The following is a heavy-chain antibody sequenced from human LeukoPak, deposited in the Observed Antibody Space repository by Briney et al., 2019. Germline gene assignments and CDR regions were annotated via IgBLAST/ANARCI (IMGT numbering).Heavy chain of an antibody. CDR1: GFRFSNGW. J-gene: IGHJ5*02. V-gene: IGHV3-15*01. CDR2: IKRKTDGGTA. D-gene: IGHD3-10*01. CDR3: STDGFPPSWFDL. Sequence: KPGGSESLLCAASGFRFSNGWLSWVRQAPGKSLEWVGRIKRKTDGGTADYAAPVQGRFSISRDDSKNTLYLHMTSLKTEDTAVYYCSTDGFPPSWFDLWPQGTLVTVSS.